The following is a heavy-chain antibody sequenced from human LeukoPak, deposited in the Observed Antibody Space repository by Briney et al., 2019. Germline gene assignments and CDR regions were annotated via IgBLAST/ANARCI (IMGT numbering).Heavy chain of an antibody. Sequence: SETLSLTCAVSGYSISSGYYWGWIRQPPGKGLEWIGSIYHSGSTYYNQSLKSRVTISVDTSKNQFSLKLSSVTAADTAVYYCARGRYYGSGSPKSNWFDPWGQGTLVTVSS. CDR2: IYHSGST. CDR3: ARGRYYGSGSPKSNWFDP. J-gene: IGHJ5*02. V-gene: IGHV4-38-2*01. CDR1: GYSISSGYY. D-gene: IGHD3-10*01.